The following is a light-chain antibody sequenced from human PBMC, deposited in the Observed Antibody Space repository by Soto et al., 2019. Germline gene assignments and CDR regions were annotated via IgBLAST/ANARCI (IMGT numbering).Light chain of an antibody. J-gene: IGKJ1*01. Sequence: EIVLTHSPATLSLSPGERATLSCRASQSVSSYLAWYQQKPGQAPRLLIYDASNRATGIPARFSGSGSGTDFTLTISSLEPEDFAVYYCQQRRNWPRTFGQGTKV. V-gene: IGKV3-11*01. CDR1: QSVSSY. CDR2: DAS. CDR3: QQRRNWPRT.